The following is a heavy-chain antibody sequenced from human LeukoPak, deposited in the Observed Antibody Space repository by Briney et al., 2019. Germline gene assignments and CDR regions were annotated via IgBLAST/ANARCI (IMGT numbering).Heavy chain of an antibody. CDR1: GGSFSGYY. CDR2: INHSGST. CDR3: AGTYYYGSGSYE. Sequence: PSETLSLTCAVYGGSFSGYYWSWIRQPPGKGLEWIGEINHSGSTNYNPSLKSRVTISVDTSKSQFSLKLSSVTAADTAVYYCAGTYYYGSGSYEWGQGTLVTVSS. J-gene: IGHJ4*02. D-gene: IGHD3-10*01. V-gene: IGHV4-34*01.